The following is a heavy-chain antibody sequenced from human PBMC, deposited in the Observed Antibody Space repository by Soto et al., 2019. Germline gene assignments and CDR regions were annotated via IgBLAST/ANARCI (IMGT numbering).Heavy chain of an antibody. CDR3: AKGYRYYYDSSGYYDAAFDI. CDR1: GFTFSSYA. Sequence: WGSLRLSCAASGFTFSSYAIILCRHSAFKWREWVSAISGSGGSTYYADSVKGRFTISRDNSKNTLYLQMNSLRAEDTAVYYCAKGYRYYYDSSGYYDAAFDIWGQGTMVTVSS. J-gene: IGHJ3*02. D-gene: IGHD3-22*01. CDR2: ISGSGGST. V-gene: IGHV3-23*01.